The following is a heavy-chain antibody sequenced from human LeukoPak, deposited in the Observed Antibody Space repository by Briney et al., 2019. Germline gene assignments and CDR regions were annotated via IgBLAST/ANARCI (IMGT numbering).Heavy chain of an antibody. CDR3: ARDGYYYGSGAWGYFDY. D-gene: IGHD3-10*01. CDR1: GFTFSSYS. J-gene: IGHJ4*02. V-gene: IGHV3-48*01. Sequence: RGSLRLSCAASGFTFSSYSMNWVRQAPGKGLEWVSYISSSSSTIYYADSVKGRFTISRDNSKNTLYLQMNSLRAEDTAVYYCARDGYYYGSGAWGYFDYWGQGTLVTVSS. CDR2: ISSSSSTI.